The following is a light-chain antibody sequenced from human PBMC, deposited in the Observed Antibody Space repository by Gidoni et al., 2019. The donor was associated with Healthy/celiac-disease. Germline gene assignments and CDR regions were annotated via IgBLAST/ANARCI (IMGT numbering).Light chain of an antibody. CDR3: QQSYSTPRLLT. CDR1: QSISSY. Sequence: DIQMTQSPSSLSASVGDRVTITCRASQSISSYLNWYQQKPGKAPELLIYAASSLQSGVPSRFSGSGSGTDFTLTISSLQPEDFATYYCQQSYSTPRLLTFGGGTKVEIK. V-gene: IGKV1-39*01. CDR2: AAS. J-gene: IGKJ4*01.